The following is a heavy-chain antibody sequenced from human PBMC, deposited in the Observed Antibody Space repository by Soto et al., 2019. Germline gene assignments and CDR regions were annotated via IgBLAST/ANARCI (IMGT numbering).Heavy chain of an antibody. CDR2: IIPIFGTP. D-gene: IGHD2-2*02. CDR1: GGPFSNFA. CDR3: AISSPVPAAIGN. V-gene: IGHV1-69*13. J-gene: IGHJ4*02. Sequence: SVKVSCKASGGPFSNFAISWVRQAPGQGLEWMGGIIPIFGTPNYAQKFQGRVTITADESTRTAYMELSSLRSDDTAVYYCAISSPVPAAIGNWGQETRVTVPS.